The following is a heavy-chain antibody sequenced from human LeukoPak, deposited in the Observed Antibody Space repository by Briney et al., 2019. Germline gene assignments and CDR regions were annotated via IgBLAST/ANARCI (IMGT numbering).Heavy chain of an antibody. CDR2: MNPNSGNT. V-gene: IGHV1-8*01. J-gene: IGHJ4*02. CDR1: GYTFTSYD. D-gene: IGHD7-27*01. Sequence: ASVKVSCKASGYTFTSYDINWVRQATGQGLEWMGWMNPNSGNTGYAQKLQGRVTMTTDTSTSTAYMELRSLRSDDTAVYYCAREGGTTGEIDYWGQGTLVTVSS. CDR3: AREGGTTGEIDY.